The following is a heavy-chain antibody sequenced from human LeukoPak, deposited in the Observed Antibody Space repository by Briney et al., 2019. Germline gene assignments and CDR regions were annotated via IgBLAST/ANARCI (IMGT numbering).Heavy chain of an antibody. CDR2: ISWNRGSI. D-gene: IGHD2-2*01. CDR3: AKGYCSSISCHADY. CDR1: GFTFGDYA. Sequence: SLRLSCAASGFTFGDYAMHWVRQAPGKGLEWVSGISWNRGSIGYADSVKGRFTISRDNAKMSLYLQMNSLRAEDTALYYCAKGYCSSISCHADYWGQGTLVTASS. J-gene: IGHJ4*02. V-gene: IGHV3-9*01.